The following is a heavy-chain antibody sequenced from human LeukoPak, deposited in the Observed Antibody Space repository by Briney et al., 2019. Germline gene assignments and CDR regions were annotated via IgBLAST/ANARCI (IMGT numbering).Heavy chain of an antibody. CDR2: INHSGST. Sequence: PSETLSLTCAVYGGSFSDYFWGWIRRPPGKGLEWIGEINHSGSTNYNPSLKSRVTISVDTSKNQFSLKLSSVTAADTAVYYCARAFYSNYPIGRFYFDYWGQGTLVTVSS. CDR3: ARAFYSNYPIGRFYFDY. CDR1: GGSFSDYF. J-gene: IGHJ4*02. V-gene: IGHV4-34*01. D-gene: IGHD4-11*01.